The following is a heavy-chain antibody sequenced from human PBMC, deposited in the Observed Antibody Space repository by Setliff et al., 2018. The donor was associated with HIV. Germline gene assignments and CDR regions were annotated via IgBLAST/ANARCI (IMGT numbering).Heavy chain of an antibody. CDR3: ARDRELARHYYYGMDV. CDR2: IYYSGST. CDR1: GGSFSGYY. J-gene: IGHJ6*02. V-gene: IGHV4-34*01. D-gene: IGHD6-6*01. Sequence: ASETLSLTCAVYGGSFSGYYWSWNRQPPGKGLEWIGSIYYSGSTYYNPSLKSRVTISVDTSKNQFSLKLSSATAADTAVYYCARDRELARHYYYGMDVWGQGTTVTVSS.